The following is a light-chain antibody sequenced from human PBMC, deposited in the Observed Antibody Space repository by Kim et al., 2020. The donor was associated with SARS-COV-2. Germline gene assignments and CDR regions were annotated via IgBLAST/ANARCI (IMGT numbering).Light chain of an antibody. V-gene: IGLV4-69*01. J-gene: IGLJ2*01. CDR2: VNSDGSH. Sequence: QPVLTQSPSASASLGASIKLTYTLSSGHTNAIAWHQQQPGKGPRYLMKVNSDGSHIKGDGIPDRFSGSRSGAEHYLTISSLQSEDEADYYCQTWDTGIQVFGGGTQMNVL. CDR3: QTWDTGIQV. CDR1: SGHTNA.